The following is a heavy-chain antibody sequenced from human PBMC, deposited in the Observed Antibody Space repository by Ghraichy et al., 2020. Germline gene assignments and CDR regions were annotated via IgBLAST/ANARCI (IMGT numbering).Heavy chain of an antibody. J-gene: IGHJ5*02. CDR3: ARGSTLNNWFDP. CDR1: DESFSYYY. CDR2: INHTGYT. Sequence: LSLTCAVYDESFSYYYWTWIRQPPGKGLEWIGEINHTGYTKYTPSLKSRVTISVDTSKNQFSLKLSSVTAADTAVYFCARGSTLNNWFDPWGQGTLVTVSS. V-gene: IGHV4-34*01.